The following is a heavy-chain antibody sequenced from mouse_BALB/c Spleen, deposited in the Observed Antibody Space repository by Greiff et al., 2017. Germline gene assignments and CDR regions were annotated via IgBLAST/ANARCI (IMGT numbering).Heavy chain of an antibody. Sequence: QVQLQQSGAELAKPGASVKMSCKASGYTFTSYWMHWVKQRPGQGLEWIGYINPSTGYTEYNQKFKDKATLTADKSSSTAYMQLSSLTSEDSAVYYCARGALLGPAWFAYWGQGTTLTVSS. CDR2: INPSTGYT. V-gene: IGHV1-7*01. CDR1: GYTFTSYW. D-gene: IGHD4-1*01. CDR3: ARGALLGPAWFAY. J-gene: IGHJ2*01.